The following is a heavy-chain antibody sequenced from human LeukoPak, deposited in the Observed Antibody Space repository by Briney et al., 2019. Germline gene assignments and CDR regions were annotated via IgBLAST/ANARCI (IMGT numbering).Heavy chain of an antibody. CDR3: ARDVTPYYDYVWGSYRYNPPDY. J-gene: IGHJ4*02. CDR1: GFTFSNAW. CDR2: IRYDGSNE. V-gene: IGHV3-30*02. Sequence: PGGSLRLSCAASGFTFSNAWMSWVRQAPGKGLEWVAFIRYDGSNEYYADSVKGRFTISRDNSKNTLYLQMNSLRAEGTAVYYCARDVTPYYDYVWGSYRYNPPDYWGQGTLVTVSS. D-gene: IGHD3-16*02.